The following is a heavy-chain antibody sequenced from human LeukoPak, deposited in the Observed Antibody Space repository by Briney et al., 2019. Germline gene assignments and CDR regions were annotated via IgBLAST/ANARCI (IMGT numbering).Heavy chain of an antibody. CDR2: FDPEDGEA. V-gene: IGHV1-24*01. CDR1: GYTLTELS. CDR3: ARVPPGIAAAGFDY. J-gene: IGHJ4*02. Sequence: ASVKVSCKVSGYTLTELSMHWVRQAPGKGLEWMGGFDPEDGEAIYAQKFQGRVTMTEDTSTDTAYMELSSLRSEDTAVYYCARVPPGIAAAGFDYWGQGTLVTVSS. D-gene: IGHD6-13*01.